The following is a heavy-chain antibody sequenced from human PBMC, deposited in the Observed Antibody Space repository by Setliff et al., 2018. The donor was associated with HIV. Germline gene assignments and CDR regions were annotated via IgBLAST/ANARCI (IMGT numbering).Heavy chain of an antibody. D-gene: IGHD2-15*01. CDR2: INLIGRT. CDR3: ARGRHCLDGRCYPHYYYYSHYMDV. J-gene: IGHJ6*03. CDR1: GGSFSGYY. Sequence: PSETLSLTCAVYGGSFSGYYWNWIRQPPGKGLEWVGEINLIGRTNYNPSLKSRVTISLDTSKNQFSLKLSSVTAADTAVYYCARGRHCLDGRCYPHYYYYSHYMDVWAKGTTVTVSS. V-gene: IGHV4-34*01.